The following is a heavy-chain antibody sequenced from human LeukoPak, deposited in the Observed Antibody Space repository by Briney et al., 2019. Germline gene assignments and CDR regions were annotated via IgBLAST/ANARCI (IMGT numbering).Heavy chain of an antibody. V-gene: IGHV3-7*01. CDR1: GFTFSNYW. J-gene: IGHJ5*02. CDR3: AREGSEDNWFDP. CDR2: IKQDGSEK. Sequence: GGSLRLSCAASGFTFSNYWMSWVRQAPGRGLEWVANIKQDGSEKYYVDSVKGRFTISRDNAKNSLYLQMNSLRAEDTAVYYCAREGSEDNWFDPWGQGTLVTVSS. D-gene: IGHD2-15*01.